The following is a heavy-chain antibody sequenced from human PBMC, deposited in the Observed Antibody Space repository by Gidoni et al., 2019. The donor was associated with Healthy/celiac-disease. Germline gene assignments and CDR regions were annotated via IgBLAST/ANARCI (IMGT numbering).Heavy chain of an antibody. Sequence: QLHLQESGPGLVQPSDTLSLPCTVSCGSISSRNYYWGWILQPPGKGLEWSGSIYSSGSTYYNPSLKSRVTISVDTSKNQFALKRSSVTAADTAVYYCARHDTGSTNCDYWGQGTLVTVSS. CDR2: IYSSGST. CDR3: ARHDTGSTNCDY. D-gene: IGHD1-1*01. V-gene: IGHV4-39*01. J-gene: IGHJ4*02. CDR1: CGSISSRNYY.